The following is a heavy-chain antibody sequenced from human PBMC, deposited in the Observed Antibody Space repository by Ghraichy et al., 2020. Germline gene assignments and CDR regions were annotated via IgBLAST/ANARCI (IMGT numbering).Heavy chain of an antibody. V-gene: IGHV3-23*01. J-gene: IGHJ4*01. Sequence: GGSLRLSCAVSGINFDTYAMNWVRQAPGRGLEWVSSISGSAVSTYYADPVKGRFTISRDNYKNILYLKMSRLRAEDTAVYYCATAGGSYLHYYFESWGHGSLVTVSS. D-gene: IGHD3-10*01. CDR1: GINFDTYA. CDR2: ISGSAVST. CDR3: ATAGGSYLHYYFES.